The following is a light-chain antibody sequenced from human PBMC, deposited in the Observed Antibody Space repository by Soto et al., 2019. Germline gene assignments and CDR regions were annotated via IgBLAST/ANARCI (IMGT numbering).Light chain of an antibody. V-gene: IGLV6-57*04. CDR2: EDN. J-gene: IGLJ2*01. CDR3: QSYDSSNYVV. Sequence: NFMLTQPHSVSESPGKTVTISCTRSSGSIASNYVQWYQQRPGSAPTTVIYEDNQRPSGVPDRFSGSIDSSSNSASLTSSGLKTEDESDYYCQSYDSSNYVVFGGGTKVTVL. CDR1: SGSIASNY.